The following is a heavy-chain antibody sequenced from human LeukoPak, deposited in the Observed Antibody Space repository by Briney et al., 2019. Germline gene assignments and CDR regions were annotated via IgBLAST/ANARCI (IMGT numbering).Heavy chain of an antibody. V-gene: IGHV4-4*07. CDR3: ARPYLRGTVVNNWFDP. D-gene: IGHD4-23*01. CDR1: GGSISSYY. Sequence: PSETLSLTCTVSGGSISSYYWSWIRQPAGKGLEWIGRIYTSGSTNYNPSLKSRVTMSVDTSKNQFSLKLSSVTAADTAVYYCARPYLRGTVVNNWFDPWGQGTLVTGSS. J-gene: IGHJ5*02. CDR2: IYTSGST.